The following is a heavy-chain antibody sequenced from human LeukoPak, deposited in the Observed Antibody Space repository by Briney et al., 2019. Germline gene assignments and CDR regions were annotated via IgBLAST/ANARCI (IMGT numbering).Heavy chain of an antibody. V-gene: IGHV1-18*01. D-gene: IGHD3-10*01. CDR2: ISAYNGNT. CDR3: ARGEGYYYGSGSYYSLNWFDP. J-gene: IGHJ5*02. Sequence: ASVKVSCKASGYTFTSYGISWVRQAPGQGLEWMGWISAYNGNTNYAQKLQGRVTMTTDTSTSTAYMELRSLRSDDTAVYYCARGEGYYYGSGSYYSLNWFDPWGQGTLVTVSS. CDR1: GYTFTSYG.